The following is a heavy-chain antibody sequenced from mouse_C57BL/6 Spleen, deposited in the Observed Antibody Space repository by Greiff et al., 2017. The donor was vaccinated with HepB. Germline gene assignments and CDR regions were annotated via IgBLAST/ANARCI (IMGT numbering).Heavy chain of an antibody. V-gene: IGHV1-69*01. Sequence: VQLQQSGAELVMPGASVKLSCKASGYTFTSYWMHWVKQRPGQGLEWIGEIDPSDSYTNYNQKFKGKSTLTVDKSSSTAYMQLSSLTSEDSAVYYCARAGLYYCDYWGQGTTLTVSS. CDR3: ARAGLYYCDY. D-gene: IGHD3-3*01. J-gene: IGHJ2*01. CDR1: GYTFTSYW. CDR2: IDPSDSYT.